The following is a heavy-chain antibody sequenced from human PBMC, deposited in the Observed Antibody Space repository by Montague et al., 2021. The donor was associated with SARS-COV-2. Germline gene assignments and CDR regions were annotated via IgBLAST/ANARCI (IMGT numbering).Heavy chain of an antibody. J-gene: IGHJ5*02. CDR1: GGYISSGSYY. D-gene: IGHD6-13*01. V-gene: IGHV4-61*02. Sequence: TLSLTCTVSGGYISSGSYYWSWIRQPAGRGMEWIGRIYASGSTKYNPSLKSRVTISVDTSKNQFSLKVSSVTAADTAVYYCARDLSSSWSYWFDPWGREPWSPSPQ. CDR2: IYASGST. CDR3: ARDLSSSWSYWFDP.